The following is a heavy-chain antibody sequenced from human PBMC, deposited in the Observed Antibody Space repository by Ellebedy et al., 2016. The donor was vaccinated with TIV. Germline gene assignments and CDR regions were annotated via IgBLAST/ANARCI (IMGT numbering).Heavy chain of an antibody. Sequence: MPSETLSLTCTVSXCSIRTSSYSSGWFRQPPGKGLEWIGSVFYNGNTFYNPSLQSRVTISVHTSKNQFSLNLSSVTAADTAVYYCARHGRSINYRYSDLWGRGTLVTVSS. J-gene: IGHJ2*01. CDR3: ARHGRSINYRYSDL. CDR1: XCSIRTSSYS. CDR2: VFYNGNT. V-gene: IGHV4-39*01.